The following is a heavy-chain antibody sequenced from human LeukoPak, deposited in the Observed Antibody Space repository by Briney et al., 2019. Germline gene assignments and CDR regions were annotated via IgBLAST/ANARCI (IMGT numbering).Heavy chain of an antibody. CDR1: GDTFTDYY. J-gene: IGHJ4*02. V-gene: IGHV1-2*06. CDR2: VNPNNGDT. Sequence: ASVKVSCKASGDTFTDYYIHWVRQVPGQGLEWMGRVNPNNGDTNYAQKFQGRVTMTGDTSISTAYMELHRLTSDDTAFYYCASQRIMIKLGGSVVDFDFWGQGTLVTVSS. D-gene: IGHD3-16*01. CDR3: ASQRIMIKLGGSVVDFDF.